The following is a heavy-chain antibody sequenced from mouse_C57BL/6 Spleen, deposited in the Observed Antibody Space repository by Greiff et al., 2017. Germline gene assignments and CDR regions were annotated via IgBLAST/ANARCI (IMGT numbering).Heavy chain of an antibody. CDR2: INPSTGGT. CDR1: GYSFTGYY. J-gene: IGHJ4*01. V-gene: IGHV1-42*01. CDR3: TREGLRRGYYYAKDY. Sequence: VQLQQSGPELVKPGASVKISCKASGYSFTGYYMNWVKQSPEKSLEWIGEINPSTGGTTYNQKFKAKATLTVDKSSSTAYMQLKSLTSEDSAVYYCTREGLRRGYYYAKDYWGQGASVTVSS. D-gene: IGHD2-4*01.